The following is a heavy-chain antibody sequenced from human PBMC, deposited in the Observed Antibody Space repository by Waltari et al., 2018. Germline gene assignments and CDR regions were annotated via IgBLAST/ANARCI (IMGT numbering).Heavy chain of an antibody. CDR1: GGSFSGYY. CDR2: INHRGST. D-gene: IGHD3-3*01. J-gene: IGHJ6*02. Sequence: QVQLQQWGAGLLKPSETLSLTCAVYGGSFSGYYWSWIRQPPGKGLEWIGEINHRGSTNYNPSLKSRVTISVDTSKNQFSLKLSSVTAADTAVYYCARGSTIFGVVTGWYYYYGMDVWGQGTTVTVSS. V-gene: IGHV4-34*01. CDR3: ARGSTIFGVVTGWYYYYGMDV.